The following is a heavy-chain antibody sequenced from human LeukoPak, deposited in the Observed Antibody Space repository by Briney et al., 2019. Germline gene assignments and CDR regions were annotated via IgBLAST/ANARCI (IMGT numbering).Heavy chain of an antibody. CDR1: GYTFTSYG. V-gene: IGHV1-18*01. CDR3: ARIYSSGYWYVTSWFDP. D-gene: IGHD6-19*01. Sequence: ASVKVSCKASGYTFTSYGISWVRQAPGQGLEWMGWISGYNGNTNYAQKFQGRVTMTADTSTTTAYMELRSLTSADTAVYYCARIYSSGYWYVTSWFDPWGQGTLVTVSS. CDR2: ISGYNGNT. J-gene: IGHJ5*02.